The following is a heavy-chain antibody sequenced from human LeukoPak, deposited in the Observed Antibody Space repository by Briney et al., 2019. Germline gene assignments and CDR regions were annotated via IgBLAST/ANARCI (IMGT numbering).Heavy chain of an antibody. CDR3: AREGGRYSSSWRAVGVY. CDR1: GFTFSSYS. Sequence: GGSLRLSCAASGFTFSSYSMNWVRQAPGKGLEWVSSISSSSSYIYYADSVKGRFTISRDNAKNSLYLQMNSLRAEDTAVYYCAREGGRYSSSWRAVGVYWGQGTLVTVSS. J-gene: IGHJ4*02. CDR2: ISSSSSYI. D-gene: IGHD6-13*01. V-gene: IGHV3-21*01.